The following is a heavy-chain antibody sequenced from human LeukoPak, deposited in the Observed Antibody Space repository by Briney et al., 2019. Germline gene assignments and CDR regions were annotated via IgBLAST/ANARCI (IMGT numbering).Heavy chain of an antibody. V-gene: IGHV3-21*01. D-gene: IGHD2-21*02. CDR3: ARKVLCGGDCFSFDY. J-gene: IGHJ4*02. CDR2: ISSSSSYI. CDR1: GFTFSSYS. Sequence: GGSLRLSCAASGFTFSSYSMNWVRQAPGKGLEWVSSISSSSSYIYYADSVKGRFTISRDNAKNSLYLQMNSLRAEDTAVYYCARKVLCGGDCFSFDYWGQGTLVTVSS.